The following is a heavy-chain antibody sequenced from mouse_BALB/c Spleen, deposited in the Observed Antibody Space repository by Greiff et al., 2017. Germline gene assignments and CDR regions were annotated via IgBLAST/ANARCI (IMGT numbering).Heavy chain of an antibody. J-gene: IGHJ4*01. D-gene: IGHD2-4*01. CDR3: ATWYDYDKDAMDY. CDR2: IYPGSGNT. CDR1: GYTFTDYY. V-gene: IGHV1-77*01. Sequence: VKLMESGAELARPGASVKLSCKASGYTFTDYYINWVKQRTGQGLEWIGEIYPGSGNTYYNEKFKGKATLTADKSSSTAYMQLSSLTSEDSAVYFCATWYDYDKDAMDYWGQGTSVTVSS.